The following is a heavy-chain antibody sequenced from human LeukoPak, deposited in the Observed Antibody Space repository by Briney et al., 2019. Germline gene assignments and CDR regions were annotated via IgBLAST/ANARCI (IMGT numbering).Heavy chain of an antibody. V-gene: IGHV5-51*01. D-gene: IGHD6-13*01. Sequence: GQSLKISCRGSGYSFTTYWIGWVRQMPGQGLEWMGIIYAGDSDTRYSPSFQVQVTMSADKSFSTAYLQWSSLKASDTAMYYCARLRYSSSWDFDYWGQGTLVTVSS. CDR3: ARLRYSSSWDFDY. CDR1: GYSFTTYW. CDR2: IYAGDSDT. J-gene: IGHJ4*02.